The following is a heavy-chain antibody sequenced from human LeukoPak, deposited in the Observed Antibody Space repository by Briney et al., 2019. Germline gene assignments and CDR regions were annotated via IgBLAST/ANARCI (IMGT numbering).Heavy chain of an antibody. CDR1: GFTFSSYG. J-gene: IGHJ4*02. CDR2: IRSKIYGGTP. V-gene: IGHV3-49*04. CDR3: TRDQTPYY. Sequence: PGGSLRLSCAASGFTFSSYGMHWVRQAPGKGLEWVGFIRSKIYGGTPEYAASVKGRFTISRDDSKGIAYLQMYSLKTEDTAVYYCTRDQTPYYWGQGTLVTVSS.